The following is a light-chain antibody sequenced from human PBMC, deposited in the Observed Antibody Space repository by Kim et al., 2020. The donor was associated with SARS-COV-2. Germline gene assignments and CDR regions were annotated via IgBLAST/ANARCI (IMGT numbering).Light chain of an antibody. CDR2: KTS. CDR3: QQYNSYWT. CDR1: LAVNDW. J-gene: IGKJ1*01. V-gene: IGKV1-5*03. Sequence: SASVGDQVTITCRASLAVNDWLAWYQQKPGQAPKLLIYKTSTLETGVPSRFSGSGSGTEFTLTISSLQPDDFATYYCQQYNSYWTFGQGTKVEIK.